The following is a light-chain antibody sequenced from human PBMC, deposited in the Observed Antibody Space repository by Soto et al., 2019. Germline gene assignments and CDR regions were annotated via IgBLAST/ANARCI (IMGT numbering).Light chain of an antibody. J-gene: IGKJ1*01. CDR3: QQYNSYSLWT. CDR1: QSISSW. V-gene: IGKV1-5*03. Sequence: DIQMTQSPSTLSASVGDRVTITCRASQSISSWLAWYQQKPGKAPKLLIYKASSLESGVPSRFSGSGSGTEFTLTISSLQADDFATYYCQQYNSYSLWTFGQGTK. CDR2: KAS.